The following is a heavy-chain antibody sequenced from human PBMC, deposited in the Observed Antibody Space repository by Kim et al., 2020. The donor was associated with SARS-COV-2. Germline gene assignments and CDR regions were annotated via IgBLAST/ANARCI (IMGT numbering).Heavy chain of an antibody. CDR2: INPSGTST. CDR1: GYTFTSHH. CDR3: TGPAGSTPNYFDY. V-gene: IGHV1-46*01. Sequence: ASVKVSCTASGYTFTSHHVHWVRQAPGQGLEWMGMINPSGTSTSNAQEFQGRVTMTRDTSANTVYMELSSLRSEDTAVYYCTGPAGSTPNYFDYWGQGT. J-gene: IGHJ4*02.